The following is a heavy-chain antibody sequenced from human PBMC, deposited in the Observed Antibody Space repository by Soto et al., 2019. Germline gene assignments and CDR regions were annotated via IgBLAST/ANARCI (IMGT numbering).Heavy chain of an antibody. J-gene: IGHJ4*02. D-gene: IGHD1-26*01. CDR2: ISYDGSNK. CDR3: AKDLWEWELYFDY. CDR1: GFTFISYG. V-gene: IGHV3-30*18. Sequence: GSLRLSCAASGFTFISYGIHFFRHAPVKWLEWVAVISYDGSNKYYADSVKGRFTISRDNSKNTLYLQMNSLRAEDTAVYYCAKDLWEWELYFDYWGQGTLVTVSS.